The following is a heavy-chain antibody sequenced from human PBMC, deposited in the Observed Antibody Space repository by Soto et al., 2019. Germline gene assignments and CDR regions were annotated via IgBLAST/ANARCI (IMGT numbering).Heavy chain of an antibody. CDR2: ISGSGGST. D-gene: IGHD3-3*01. J-gene: IGHJ6*02. CDR1: GFTFSSYA. V-gene: IGHV3-23*01. Sequence: EVQLLESGGGLVQPGGSLRLSCAASGFTFSSYAMSWVRQAPGKGLEWVSAISGSGGSTYYADSVKGRFTISRDNSKNPLYLQMNSLRAEDTAVYYCAKYLQGGNYYYGMDVWGQGTTVTVSS. CDR3: AKYLQGGNYYYGMDV.